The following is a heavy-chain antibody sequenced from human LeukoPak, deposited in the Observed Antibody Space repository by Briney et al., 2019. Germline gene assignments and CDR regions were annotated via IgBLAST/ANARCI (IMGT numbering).Heavy chain of an antibody. D-gene: IGHD3-16*01. J-gene: IGHJ4*02. Sequence: PGGSLRLSCAASGFTFSSYAMSWVRQAPGKGLEWVSAISGSGGSTYYADSGKGRFTISRDNSKNTLYLQMNSLRAEDTAVYYCAKGGYDYVWGSYDYWGQGTLVTVSS. CDR2: ISGSGGST. CDR1: GFTFSSYA. V-gene: IGHV3-23*01. CDR3: AKGGYDYVWGSYDY.